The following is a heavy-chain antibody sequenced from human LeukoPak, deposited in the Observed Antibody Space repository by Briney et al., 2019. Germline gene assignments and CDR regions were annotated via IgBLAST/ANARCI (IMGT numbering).Heavy chain of an antibody. CDR1: GFTFSSYA. D-gene: IGHD2-2*01. CDR3: ARDYWRSIEY. Sequence: GGSLRLSCAASGFTFSSYAMSWVRQAPGKGLEWVSVISGGGGSTYYADSMKGRFTISRDTSKNTLHLQMSSLRAEDTAVYYCARDYWRSIEYWGQGALVTVSS. V-gene: IGHV3-23*01. J-gene: IGHJ4*02. CDR2: ISGGGGST.